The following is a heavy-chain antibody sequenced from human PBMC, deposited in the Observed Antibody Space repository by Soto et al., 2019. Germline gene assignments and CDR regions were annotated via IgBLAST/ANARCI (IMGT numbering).Heavy chain of an antibody. V-gene: IGHV3-53*01. CDR2: IYSGGST. CDR1: GFTVSSNY. Sequence: PGGSLRLSCAASGFTVSSNYMSWVRQAPGKGLEWVSVIYSGGSTYYADSVKGRFTISRDNSKNTLYLQVNSLRVEDTAVYYCAKGFGASHSPFDSWGQGTLVTVSS. CDR3: AKGFGASHSPFDS. J-gene: IGHJ4*02. D-gene: IGHD3-16*01.